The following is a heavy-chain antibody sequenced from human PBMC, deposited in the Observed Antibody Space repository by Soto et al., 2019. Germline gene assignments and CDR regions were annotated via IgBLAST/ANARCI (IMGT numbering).Heavy chain of an antibody. J-gene: IGHJ6*02. Sequence: QLQLQESGPGLVKPSETLSLTCAVSGGSISSGPYSWGWIRQPPGKGLEWIGTFYYTERTPYNPALESRVTISVDTSKNQFSLKVSSVTVADTAVYYCARLGGYCSISRCQGYHAVDVWGQGTTVTVSS. CDR3: ARLGGYCSISRCQGYHAVDV. CDR2: FYYTERT. CDR1: GGSISSGPYS. D-gene: IGHD2-2*01. V-gene: IGHV4-39*01.